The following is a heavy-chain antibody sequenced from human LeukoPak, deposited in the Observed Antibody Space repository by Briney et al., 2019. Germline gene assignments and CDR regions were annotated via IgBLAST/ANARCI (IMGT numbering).Heavy chain of an antibody. D-gene: IGHD3-22*01. J-gene: IGHJ4*02. CDR3: ARDHPANYYDSSGYYTTFGY. CDR2: IYYSGST. V-gene: IGHV4-39*07. Sequence: SSETLSLICTVSGGSISSSSYYWGRIRQPPGKGLEWIGSIYYSGSTYYNPSLKSRVTISVDTSKNQFSLKLSSVTAADTAVYYCARDHPANYYDSSGYYTTFGYWGQGTLVTVSS. CDR1: GGSISSSSYY.